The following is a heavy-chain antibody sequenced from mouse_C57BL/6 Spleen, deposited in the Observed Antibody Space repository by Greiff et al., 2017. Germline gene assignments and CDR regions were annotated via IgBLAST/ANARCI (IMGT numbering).Heavy chain of an antibody. CDR2: IRNKANNHAT. Sequence: EVKLMESGGGLVQPGGSMKLSCAASGFTFSDAWMGWVRQSPEKGLEWVAEIRNKANNHATYYAESVKGRFTISRDDSNSSVYLQMNSLRAEDTGIYYCTRSGSTPYWGQGTLVTVSA. CDR1: GFTFSDAW. J-gene: IGHJ3*01. D-gene: IGHD1-1*01. CDR3: TRSGSTPY. V-gene: IGHV6-6*01.